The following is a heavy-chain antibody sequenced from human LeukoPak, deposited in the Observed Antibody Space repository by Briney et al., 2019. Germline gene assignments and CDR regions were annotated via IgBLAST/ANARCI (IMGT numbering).Heavy chain of an antibody. J-gene: IGHJ3*02. CDR3: AKDLWYSYGRGAFDI. D-gene: IGHD5-18*01. CDR2: ISGDGGST. CDR1: GFTFDDYA. Sequence: GGSLRLSCAASGFTFDDYAMHWVRQAPGKGLEWVSLISGDGGSTYYADSVKGRFTISRDNSKNSLYLQMNSLRTEDTAVYYCAKDLWYSYGRGAFDIWGQGTMVTVSS. V-gene: IGHV3-43*02.